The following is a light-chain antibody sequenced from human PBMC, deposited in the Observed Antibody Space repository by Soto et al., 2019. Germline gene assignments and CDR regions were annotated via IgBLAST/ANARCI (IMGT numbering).Light chain of an antibody. V-gene: IGKV1-39*01. CDR3: QQSYSTLWT. CDR1: QTISSW. J-gene: IGKJ1*01. Sequence: DIQMTQSPSTLSGSVGDRVTLACRASQTISSWLAWYQQKPGKAPKLLIYAASSLQSGVPSRFSGSGAGTDFTLTISSLQPEDFATYYCQQSYSTLWTCGQGTKVDIK. CDR2: AAS.